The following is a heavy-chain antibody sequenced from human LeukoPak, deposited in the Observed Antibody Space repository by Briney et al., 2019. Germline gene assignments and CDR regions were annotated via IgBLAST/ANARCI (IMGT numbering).Heavy chain of an antibody. Sequence: GGSLRLSCAASGFTFSSYWMHWVRQAPGKGLVWVSRTYSDGSDTGYADSVKGRFTISRDNAKNSLYLQMNSPRAEDTAVYYCARASYYYDSSGYYSESGFDYWGQGTLVTVSS. V-gene: IGHV3-74*01. CDR2: TYSDGSDT. D-gene: IGHD3-22*01. J-gene: IGHJ4*02. CDR3: ARASYYYDSSGYYSESGFDY. CDR1: GFTFSSYW.